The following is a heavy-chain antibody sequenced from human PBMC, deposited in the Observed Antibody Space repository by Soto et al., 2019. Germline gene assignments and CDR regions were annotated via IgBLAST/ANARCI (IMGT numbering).Heavy chain of an antibody. CDR3: ARDKDQYDFWGGTLDS. V-gene: IGHV3-30-3*01. CDR1: NCVFNVYS. CDR2: ISYDGGNK. D-gene: IGHD3-3*01. Sequence: QLVESGGGVVQPERSLRLSCTASNCVFNVYSLHWVRQAPGRGLEWLALISYDGGNKYYADSGKGRFTISRDNSKDTLFLQMNSLRPEDTAVYYCARDKDQYDFWGGTLDSWGQGTLVTVSS. J-gene: IGHJ4*02.